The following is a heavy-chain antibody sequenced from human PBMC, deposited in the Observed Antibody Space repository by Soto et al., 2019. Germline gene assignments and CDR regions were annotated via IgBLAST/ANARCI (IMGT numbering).Heavy chain of an antibody. CDR3: ARAIISSSCWFDP. CDR2: INHSGST. D-gene: IGHD6-13*01. Sequence: SETLSLTCAVYGGSFSGYYWSWIRQPPGKGLEWIGEINHSGSTNYNPSLKSRVTISVDTSKNQFSLKLSSVTAADTAVYYCARAIISSSCWFDPWGQGTLVTVS. J-gene: IGHJ5*02. CDR1: GGSFSGYY. V-gene: IGHV4-34*01.